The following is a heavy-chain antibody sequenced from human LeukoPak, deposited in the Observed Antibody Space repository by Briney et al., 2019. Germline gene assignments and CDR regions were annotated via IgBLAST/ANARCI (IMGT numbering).Heavy chain of an antibody. D-gene: IGHD1-26*01. CDR2: IWHDGSNK. CDR1: GFTFSNYG. CDR3: AGGSGISDF. V-gene: IGHV3-33*01. Sequence: GGSLRLSRAASGFTFSNYGMHWVRQAPGKGLEWVALIWHDGSNKYYADSVKGRFTISRDNSKNTLYLQMNSLRAEDTAVYYCAGGSGISDFWGQGTLVTVSS. J-gene: IGHJ4*02.